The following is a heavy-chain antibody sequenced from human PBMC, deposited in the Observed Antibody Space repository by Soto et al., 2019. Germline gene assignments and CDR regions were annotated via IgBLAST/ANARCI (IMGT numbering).Heavy chain of an antibody. Sequence: PSETLSLTCTVSGGSISSYYWSWIRQPPGKGLEWIGYIYYSGSTNYNPSLKSRVTISVDTSKNQFSLKLSSVTAADTAVYYCARITYNGDHRYYYYYYMDVWGKGTTVTVSS. J-gene: IGHJ6*03. CDR1: GGSISSYY. CDR2: IYYSGST. CDR3: ARITYNGDHRYYYYYYMDV. V-gene: IGHV4-59*01. D-gene: IGHD3-10*01.